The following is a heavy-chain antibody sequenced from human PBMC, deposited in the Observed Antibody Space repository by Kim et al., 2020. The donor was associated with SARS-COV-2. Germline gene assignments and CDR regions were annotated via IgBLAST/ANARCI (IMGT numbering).Heavy chain of an antibody. J-gene: IGHJ3*02. Sequence: GSVQGRFSISRENAKNSLYLQMNSLRAGDTAVYYCARQGIRGGRGAFDIWGQGTMVTVSS. CDR3: ARQGIRGGRGAFDI. V-gene: IGHV3-13*01. D-gene: IGHD6-13*01.